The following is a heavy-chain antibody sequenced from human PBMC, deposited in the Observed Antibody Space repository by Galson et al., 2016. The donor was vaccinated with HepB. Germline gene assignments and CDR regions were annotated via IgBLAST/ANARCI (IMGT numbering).Heavy chain of an antibody. CDR2: INAGNGNT. J-gene: IGHJ6*02. CDR1: GYTFTTNA. D-gene: IGHD3-3*01. CDR3: ARPYYYDFWRGFYTGDYDMDV. V-gene: IGHV1-3*01. Sequence: SVKVSCKASGYTFTTNAVHWVRQAPVQRLEWMGWINAGNGNTRYSQNFQGRVTITRDPSASTAYLELSSLRSEDTALYYCARPYYYDFWRGFYTGDYDMDVWGQGTTVTVSS.